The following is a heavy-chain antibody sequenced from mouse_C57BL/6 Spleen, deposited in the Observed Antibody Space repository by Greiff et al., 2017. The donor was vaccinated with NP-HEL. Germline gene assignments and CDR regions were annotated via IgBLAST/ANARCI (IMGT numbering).Heavy chain of an antibody. D-gene: IGHD2-3*01. V-gene: IGHV1-72*01. CDR2: IDPNSGGT. Sequence: QVQLQQPGAELVKPGASVKLSCKASGYTFTSYWMNWVKQRTGRGLEWIGRIDPNSGGTKYNEKFKSKATLTVDKPSSKAYMQLSSLRSEDAAVYYCARAGYDGYFGDYWGQGTTLTVSS. CDR1: GYTFTSYW. J-gene: IGHJ2*01. CDR3: ARAGYDGYFGDY.